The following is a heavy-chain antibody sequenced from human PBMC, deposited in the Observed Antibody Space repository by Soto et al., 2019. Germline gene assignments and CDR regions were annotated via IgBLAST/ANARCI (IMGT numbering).Heavy chain of an antibody. CDR1: GFTFGDLP. V-gene: IGHV3-49*03. D-gene: IGHD5-18*01. Sequence: SMRLSCPTSGFTFGDLPMSWFRQTPGKGLEWVSFIRTNTHGGTAEYAASVKGRVTISRDDSKSIAYLQMNSLQSDDTAVYHCASAIQTVGDAFDNWGQGTVVTV. J-gene: IGHJ3*02. CDR2: IRTNTHGGTA. CDR3: ASAIQTVGDAFDN.